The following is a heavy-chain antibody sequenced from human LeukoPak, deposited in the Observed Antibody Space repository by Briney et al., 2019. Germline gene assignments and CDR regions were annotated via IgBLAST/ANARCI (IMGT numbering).Heavy chain of an antibody. J-gene: IGHJ4*02. CDR3: ARDQSTPMYY. CDR1: GGTFSSYA. Sequence: SVKVSCKASGGTFSSYAISWVRQAPGQGLEWMGRIIPILGIANYAQKFQGRVTITADKSTSTAYMELSSQRSEDTAVYYCARDQSTPMYYWGQGTLVTVSS. CDR2: IIPILGIA. V-gene: IGHV1-69*04.